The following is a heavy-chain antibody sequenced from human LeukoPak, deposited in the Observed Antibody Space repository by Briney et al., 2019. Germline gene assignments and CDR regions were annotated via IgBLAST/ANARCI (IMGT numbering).Heavy chain of an antibody. CDR3: ARGVFNYGHTIDT. Sequence: GGSLRLSCAASGFTFSSYSMNWVRQSPGKELEWVSSISSSSTYIYYADSMKGRFSISRDNTRNSLYLQMNSLRAEDTAVYYCARGVFNYGHTIDTWGQGTLVTVSS. J-gene: IGHJ5*02. V-gene: IGHV3-21*01. CDR2: ISSSSTYI. D-gene: IGHD3-10*01. CDR1: GFTFSSYS.